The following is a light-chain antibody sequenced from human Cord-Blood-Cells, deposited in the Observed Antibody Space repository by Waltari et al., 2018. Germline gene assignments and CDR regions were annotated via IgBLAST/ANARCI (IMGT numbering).Light chain of an antibody. J-gene: IGLJ3*02. CDR2: EGS. Sequence: QSALTQPASVSGSPGQSITISCTGTSSDVGSYNPVSWYQQHPGKAPKRMIYEGSKRPSGVSNRFSGSKSGNTASLTISGLQAEDEADYYCCSYAGSSTVFGGGTKLTVL. V-gene: IGLV2-23*01. CDR1: SSDVGSYNP. CDR3: CSYAGSSTV.